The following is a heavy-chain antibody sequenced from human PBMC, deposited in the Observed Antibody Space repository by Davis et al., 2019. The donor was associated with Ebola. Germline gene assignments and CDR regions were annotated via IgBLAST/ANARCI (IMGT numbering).Heavy chain of an antibody. CDR2: INPNSGGT. CDR1: GYTFTSYA. CDR3: ARDSATTVTTGWFDP. Sequence: ASVKVSCKASGYTFTSYAMHWVRQAPGQGLEWMGWINPNSGGTNYAQKFQGWVTMTRDTSISTAYMELSRLRSDDTAVYYCARDSATTVTTGWFDPWGQGTLVTVSS. V-gene: IGHV1-2*04. D-gene: IGHD4-17*01. J-gene: IGHJ5*02.